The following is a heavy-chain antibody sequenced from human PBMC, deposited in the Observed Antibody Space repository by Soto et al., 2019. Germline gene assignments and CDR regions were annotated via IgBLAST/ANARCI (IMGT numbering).Heavy chain of an antibody. D-gene: IGHD3-10*01. J-gene: IGHJ4*02. CDR2: IYHSGST. Sequence: QVQLQESGPGLVKPSGTLSLTCAVSGGSISSSNWWSWVRQPPGKGLEWIGKIYHSGSTNYNPSLKSRVPISVDKSKNQFSLNLSSVTAADTAVYYCARVYMVRGTIIRYFDYWGQGTLVTVSA. V-gene: IGHV4-4*02. CDR3: ARVYMVRGTIIRYFDY. CDR1: GGSISSSNW.